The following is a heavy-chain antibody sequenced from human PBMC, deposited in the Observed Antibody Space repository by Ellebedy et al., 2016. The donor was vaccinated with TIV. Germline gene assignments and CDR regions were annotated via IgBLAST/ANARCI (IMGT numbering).Heavy chain of an antibody. CDR1: GGTFSSFG. D-gene: IGHD5-18*01. V-gene: IGHV1-69*04. CDR3: ATDSRYSYGYRFNF. Sequence: ASVKVSCKASGGTFSSFGINWVRQAPGQGLEWVGRIIPILGRPDYAQNFQGRVTIYADKSTGTPYLELSTLRSEDTAVYYCATDSRYSYGYRFNFWGQGTLVIVSS. CDR2: IIPILGRP. J-gene: IGHJ4*02.